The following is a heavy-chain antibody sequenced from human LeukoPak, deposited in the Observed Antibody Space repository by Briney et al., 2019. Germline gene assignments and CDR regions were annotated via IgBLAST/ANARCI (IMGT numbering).Heavy chain of an antibody. CDR1: GFTFSSYA. CDR2: ISYDGSNK. V-gene: IGHV3-30-3*01. Sequence: GGSLRLSCAASGFTFSSYAMHWVRQAPGKGLEWVAVISYDGSNKYYADSVKGRFTISRDNSKNTPYLQMNSLRAEDTAVYYCARDLRKYYFDYWGQGTLVTVSS. J-gene: IGHJ4*02. D-gene: IGHD1-14*01. CDR3: ARDLRKYYFDY.